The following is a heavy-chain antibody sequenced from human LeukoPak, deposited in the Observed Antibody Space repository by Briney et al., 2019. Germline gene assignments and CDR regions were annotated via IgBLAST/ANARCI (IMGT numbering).Heavy chain of an antibody. D-gene: IGHD3-16*01. CDR3: ARDRGGRYYYYMDV. J-gene: IGHJ6*03. CDR1: GGSISSSSYY. Sequence: SETLSLTCTVSGGSISSSSYYWGWIRQPPGTGLEWIGSIYYSGSTYYNPSLKSRVTISVDTSKNQFPLKLSSVTAADTAVYYCARDRGGRYYYYMDVWGKGTTVTVSS. CDR2: IYYSGST. V-gene: IGHV4-39*06.